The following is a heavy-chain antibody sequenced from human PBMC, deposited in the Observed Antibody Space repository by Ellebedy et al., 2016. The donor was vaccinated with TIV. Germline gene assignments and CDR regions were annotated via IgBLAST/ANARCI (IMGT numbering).Heavy chain of an antibody. CDR1: GFSFSNFW. J-gene: IGHJ4*02. V-gene: IGHV3-7*04. CDR2: IKQDGSEK. CDR3: ARDFGVASYDY. Sequence: GESLKISCAAWGFSFSNFWMSWVRQAPGKGLEWVANIKQDGSEKYYVDSVKGRFTISKDNSKNSLYLQMSSLRVEDTAVYYCARDFGVASYDYWGQGTLVTVSS. D-gene: IGHD3-10*01.